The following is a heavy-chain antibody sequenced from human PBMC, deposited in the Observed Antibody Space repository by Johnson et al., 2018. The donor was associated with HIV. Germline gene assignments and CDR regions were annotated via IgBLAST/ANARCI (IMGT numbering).Heavy chain of an antibody. D-gene: IGHD5-18*01. J-gene: IGHJ3*02. CDR2: ISWNSGII. Sequence: VQLVESGGGVVQPGRSLRLSCAASGFTFSSYAMHWVRQAPGKGLEWVSGISWNSGIIGYADSVKGRFTITRDNAKNSLYLQMNSLRAEDTALYYCAKGQGYSYDLSSPFDIWGQGTMVTVSS. V-gene: IGHV3-9*01. CDR1: GFTFSSYA. CDR3: AKGQGYSYDLSSPFDI.